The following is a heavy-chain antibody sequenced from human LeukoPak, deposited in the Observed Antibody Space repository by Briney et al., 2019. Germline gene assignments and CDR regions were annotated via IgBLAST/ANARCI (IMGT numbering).Heavy chain of an antibody. CDR1: GYTFTGYY. CDR3: ARDGYSGSGSYFRRYFDY. Sequence: ASVNVSCKASGYTFTGYYMHWVRQAPGQGLEWMGWINPNSGGTNYAQKFQGRVTMTRDTSINTAYMELSRLRSDDTAVYYCARDGYSGSGSYFRRYFDYWGQGTLVTVSS. V-gene: IGHV1-2*02. D-gene: IGHD3-10*01. CDR2: INPNSGGT. J-gene: IGHJ4*02.